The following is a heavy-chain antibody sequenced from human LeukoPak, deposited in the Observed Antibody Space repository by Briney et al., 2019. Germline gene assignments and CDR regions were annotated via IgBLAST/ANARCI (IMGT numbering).Heavy chain of an antibody. J-gene: IGHJ3*02. Sequence: PGGSLRLSCAGSGFTFSSYWMSWVRQAPGKGLEWVATITHDGSEKYYVDSVKGRFTISRDNAKNSLYLQMNSLRGEDTAVYYCTRDSGYNAFDIWGQGTMVTVSS. CDR1: GFTFSSYW. D-gene: IGHD5-12*01. CDR3: TRDSGYNAFDI. V-gene: IGHV3-7*01. CDR2: ITHDGSEK.